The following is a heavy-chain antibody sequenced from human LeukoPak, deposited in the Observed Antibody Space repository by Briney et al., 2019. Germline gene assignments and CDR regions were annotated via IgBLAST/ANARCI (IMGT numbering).Heavy chain of an antibody. CDR2: VKQGGREK. J-gene: IGHJ4*02. V-gene: IGHV3-7*01. D-gene: IGHD4-17*01. Sequence: GGSLRFSFEGPGFSFIDIRMGWVRRAQGKGREGVASVKQGGREKYYVDSVKGRFDISRDDAKNSLYLQMNTLRSDDTALYYCASYYGINWVIGYWGQGTLVTVSS. CDR3: ASYYGINWVIGY. CDR1: GFSFIDIR.